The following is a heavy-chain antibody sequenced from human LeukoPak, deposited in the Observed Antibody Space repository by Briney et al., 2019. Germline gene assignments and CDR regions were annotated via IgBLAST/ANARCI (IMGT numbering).Heavy chain of an antibody. V-gene: IGHV3-23*01. D-gene: IGHD3-10*01. Sequence: GGSLRLSCAASGFTFSSYAMSWVRQAPGKGLEWVSAISGSGGSTYYADSVKGRFTISRDNSKNTLYLQMNSLRAEDTAVYYCAKVGGFGELLSSPDYYYGMDVWGQGTTVTVSS. J-gene: IGHJ6*02. CDR3: AKVGGFGELLSSPDYYYGMDV. CDR2: ISGSGGST. CDR1: GFTFSSYA.